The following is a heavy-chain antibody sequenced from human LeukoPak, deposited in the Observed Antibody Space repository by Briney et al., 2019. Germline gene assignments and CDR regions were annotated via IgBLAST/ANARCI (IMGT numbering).Heavy chain of an antibody. D-gene: IGHD6-13*01. CDR1: GYSFTSYW. J-gene: IGHJ4*02. CDR2: IYPGDSDT. V-gene: IGHV5-51*01. Sequence: HGESLKISCKGSGYSFTSYWIGWVRQMPGKGLEWMGIIYPGDSDTRYSPSFQGQVTISADKSISTAYLQLSGLRASDTAIYYCVRFGLTSSLDYWGQGTLVTVSS. CDR3: VRFGLTSSLDY.